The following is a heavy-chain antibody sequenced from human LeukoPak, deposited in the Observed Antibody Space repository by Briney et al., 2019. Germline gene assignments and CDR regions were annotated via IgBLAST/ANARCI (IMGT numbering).Heavy chain of an antibody. CDR3: ARHLAVAGSDAFDI. D-gene: IGHD6-19*01. CDR1: GYSFTSYR. Sequence: GESLKISCKGTGYSFTSYRIGWLRQLPGKGLEWMGIIYPGDSDTRYSPSFQGQVTISADKSISTAYLQWSSLKASDTAMYYCARHLAVAGSDAFDIWGQGTMVTVSS. CDR2: IYPGDSDT. J-gene: IGHJ3*02. V-gene: IGHV5-51*01.